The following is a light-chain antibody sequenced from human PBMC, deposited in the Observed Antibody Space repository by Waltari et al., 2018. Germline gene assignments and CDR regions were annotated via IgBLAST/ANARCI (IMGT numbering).Light chain of an antibody. Sequence: EVVMTQSPATLSVSPGERASLSCRASQSASTSLAWYQQTPGQAPRLLIYRASTRAAGIPDRFSGSGSGTEFTLTISSLQSEDSAIYYCQQYNIWPWTFGQGTKVEIK. CDR1: QSASTS. J-gene: IGKJ1*01. CDR3: QQYNIWPWT. CDR2: RAS. V-gene: IGKV3-15*01.